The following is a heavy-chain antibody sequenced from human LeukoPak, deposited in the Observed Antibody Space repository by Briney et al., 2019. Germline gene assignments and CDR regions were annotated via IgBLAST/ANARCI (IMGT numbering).Heavy chain of an antibody. D-gene: IGHD4-17*01. CDR2: IKQGGSQK. V-gene: IGHV3-7*01. Sequence: GGSLRLSCAASGFTFSSHWMTWVRLAPGKGLEWVANIKQGGSQKYYVDSVKGRFTISRDDAKSTLFLQMNNLRAEDSALYYCARGPNFGDYVDFLDSWGQGTPVTVSS. J-gene: IGHJ4*02. CDR3: ARGPNFGDYVDFLDS. CDR1: GFTFSSHW.